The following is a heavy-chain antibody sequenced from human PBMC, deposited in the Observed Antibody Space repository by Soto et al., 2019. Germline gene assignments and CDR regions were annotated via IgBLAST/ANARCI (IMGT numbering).Heavy chain of an antibody. V-gene: IGHV3-33*01. D-gene: IGHD2-2*01. CDR1: GFTFSSYG. Sequence: QVQLVESGGGVVQPGRSLRLSCAASGFTFSSYGMHWVRQAPGKGLAWVAVIWYDGSNKYYADSVKGRFTISRDNSKNTLYLQMNSLRAEDTAVYYCAREGTPVPAYYYYGMDVWGQGTTVTVSS. CDR3: AREGTPVPAYYYYGMDV. CDR2: IWYDGSNK. J-gene: IGHJ6*02.